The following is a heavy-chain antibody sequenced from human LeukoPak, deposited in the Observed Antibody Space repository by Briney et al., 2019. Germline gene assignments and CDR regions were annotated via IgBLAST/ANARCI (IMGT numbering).Heavy chain of an antibody. J-gene: IGHJ4*02. D-gene: IGHD7-27*01. CDR3: AKNWGSLDY. CDR1: GFTFSSYA. V-gene: IGHV3-30-3*01. Sequence: PGRSLRLSCAASGFTFSSYAMHWVRQAPGKGLEWVAVISYDGSNKYYADSVKGRFTISRDNSKNTLYLQMNSLRAEDTAVYYCAKNWGSLDYWGPGTLVTVSS. CDR2: ISYDGSNK.